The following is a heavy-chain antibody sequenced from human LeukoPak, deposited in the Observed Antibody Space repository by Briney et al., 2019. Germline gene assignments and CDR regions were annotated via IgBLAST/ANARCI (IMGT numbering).Heavy chain of an antibody. CDR1: GFTFSSYG. CDR3: ARSGSDY. J-gene: IGHJ4*02. CDR2: ISSNGGST. D-gene: IGHD3-10*01. V-gene: IGHV3-64*01. Sequence: PGGSLRLSCAASGFTFSSYGMHWVRQAPGKGLEYVSAISSNGGSTYYANSVKGRFTISRDNSKNTLYLQMGSLRAEDMAVYYCARSGSDYWGQGTLVTVSS.